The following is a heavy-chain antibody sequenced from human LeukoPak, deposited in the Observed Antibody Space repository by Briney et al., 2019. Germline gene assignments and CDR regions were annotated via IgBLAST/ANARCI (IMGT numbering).Heavy chain of an antibody. J-gene: IGHJ2*01. CDR1: GGSISGYY. D-gene: IGHD6-13*01. CDR3: ARQASWLPYFDL. V-gene: IGHV4-59*08. Sequence: SETLFLTCTVSGGSISGYYWSWIRQPPGQGLEWIGYIFYSGSTNYNPTLKSRVTISVDTSENQFSLRLSSVTAADTAVYFCARQASWLPYFDLWGRGTLVAVSS. CDR2: IFYSGST.